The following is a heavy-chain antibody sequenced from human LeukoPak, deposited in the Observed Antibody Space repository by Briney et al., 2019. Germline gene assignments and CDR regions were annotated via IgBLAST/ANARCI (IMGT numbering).Heavy chain of an antibody. V-gene: IGHV4-39*01. CDR1: GGSISSSSYY. CDR2: IYYSGST. CDR3: ARQPSIYYDSSGYVDY. J-gene: IGHJ4*02. D-gene: IGHD3-22*01. Sequence: SETLSLTCTVSGGSISSSSYYLGWIRQPPGKGLEWIGSIYYSGSTYYNPSLKSRVTISVDTSKNQFSLKLSSVTAADTAVYYCARQPSIYYDSSGYVDYWGQGTLVTVSS.